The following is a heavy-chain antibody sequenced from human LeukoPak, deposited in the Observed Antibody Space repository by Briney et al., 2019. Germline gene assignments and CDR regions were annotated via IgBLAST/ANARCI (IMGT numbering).Heavy chain of an antibody. CDR1: GGSISSSSYY. Sequence: SETLSLTCTVSGGSISSSSYYWGWIRQPPGKGLEWIGSIYYSGSTYYNPSLKSRVTISVDTSKNQFSLKLSSVAAADTAVYYCARHNYGSGSAFDYWGQGTLVTVSS. J-gene: IGHJ4*02. V-gene: IGHV4-39*01. D-gene: IGHD3-10*01. CDR3: ARHNYGSGSAFDY. CDR2: IYYSGST.